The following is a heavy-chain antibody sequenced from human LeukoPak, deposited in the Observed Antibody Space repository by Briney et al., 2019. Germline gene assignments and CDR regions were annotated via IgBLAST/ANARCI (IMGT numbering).Heavy chain of an antibody. CDR3: ARVGYGDYDSALDY. Sequence: ASVKVSCKASGYTFTGYYMHWVRQAPGQGLEWMGWINPNSGGTNYAQNSQGRVTMTRDTSISTAYMELSRQRSDDTAVYYCARVGYGDYDSALDYWGQGTLVTVSS. CDR2: INPNSGGT. V-gene: IGHV1-2*02. CDR1: GYTFTGYY. J-gene: IGHJ4*02. D-gene: IGHD4-17*01.